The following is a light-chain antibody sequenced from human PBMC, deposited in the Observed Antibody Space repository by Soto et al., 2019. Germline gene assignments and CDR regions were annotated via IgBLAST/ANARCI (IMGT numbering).Light chain of an antibody. V-gene: IGLV2-8*01. J-gene: IGLJ3*02. CDR3: SAYAGTLGV. CDR1: RSDVGRYNY. CDR2: EVS. Sequence: QSALTQPPSASGSLGQSVTISCTGTRSDVGRYNYVSWYQQHPGKAPKLMISEVSKRPSGVPDRFSGSKSGNTASLTVSGLQAEDEADYYCSAYAGTLGVFGGGTKVTVL.